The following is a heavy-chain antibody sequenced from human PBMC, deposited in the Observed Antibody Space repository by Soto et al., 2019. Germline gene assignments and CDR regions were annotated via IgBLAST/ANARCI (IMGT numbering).Heavy chain of an antibody. Sequence: EVHLVESGGGLVQPGGSLRLSCAASGFSFSSYYMSWVSQAPGKGLEWVANIKPDGSEKYYVDSVKGRFTISRDNAKNSLYLQMNSLRAEDTAVYYCARDLVAGSTDYWGQGTLVTVSS. CDR1: GFSFSSYY. J-gene: IGHJ4*02. CDR3: ARDLVAGSTDY. CDR2: IKPDGSEK. D-gene: IGHD2-21*01. V-gene: IGHV3-7*01.